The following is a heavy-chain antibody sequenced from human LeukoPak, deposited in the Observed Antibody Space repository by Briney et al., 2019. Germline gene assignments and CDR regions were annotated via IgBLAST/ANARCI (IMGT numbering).Heavy chain of an antibody. D-gene: IGHD5-12*01. CDR2: IFGSGDST. Sequence: SGGSLRLSCAASGFTISTYGMNWVRQAPRKGLEWVSVIFGSGDSTYYADSVKGRFTISRDKSKNTLYLQMHSLRAEDTAVYYCAKDQKPASGYDIDYWGQGTLVTVSS. CDR1: GFTISTYG. J-gene: IGHJ4*02. V-gene: IGHV3-23*01. CDR3: AKDQKPASGYDIDY.